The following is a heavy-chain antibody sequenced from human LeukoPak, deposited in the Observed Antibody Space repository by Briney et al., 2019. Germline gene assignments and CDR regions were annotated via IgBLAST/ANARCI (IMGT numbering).Heavy chain of an antibody. V-gene: IGHV4-34*01. CDR1: GGSFSGYY. J-gene: IGHJ4*02. CDR3: ARFTYGDYGGYFDY. CDR2: INHSGST. D-gene: IGHD4-17*01. Sequence: SETLSLTCAVYGGSFSGYYWSWIRQPPGKGLEWIGEINHSGSTNYNPSLKSRVTISVDTSKNQFSLKLSSVTAADTAVYYCARFTYGDYGGYFDYWGQGTLVTVSS.